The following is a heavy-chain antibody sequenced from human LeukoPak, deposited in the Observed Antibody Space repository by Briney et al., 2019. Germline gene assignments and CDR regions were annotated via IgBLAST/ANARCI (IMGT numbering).Heavy chain of an antibody. CDR3: ARDPYYYDSSGYYPSYLFDY. CDR2: INPSGGST. J-gene: IGHJ4*02. Sequence: ASVKVSCKASGYTFTGYYMHWVRQAPGQGLEWMGIINPSGGSTSYAQKFQGRVTMTRDTSTSTVYMELSSLRSEDTAVYYCARDPYYYDSSGYYPSYLFDYWGQGTLVTVSS. D-gene: IGHD3-22*01. V-gene: IGHV1-46*01. CDR1: GYTFTGYY.